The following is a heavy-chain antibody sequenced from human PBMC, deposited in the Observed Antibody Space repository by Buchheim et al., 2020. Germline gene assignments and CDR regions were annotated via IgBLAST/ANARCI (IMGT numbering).Heavy chain of an antibody. CDR2: ISYDGSNK. Sequence: QVQLVESGGGVVQPGRSLRLSCAASGFTFSSYGMHWVRQAPGKGLEWVAVISYDGSNKYYADSMKGRFTISRDNSKNTLYLQMNSLRAEDTAVYYCAKGRRRTSGSLDYWGQGTL. V-gene: IGHV3-30*18. CDR3: AKGRRRTSGSLDY. J-gene: IGHJ4*02. D-gene: IGHD3-10*01. CDR1: GFTFSSYG.